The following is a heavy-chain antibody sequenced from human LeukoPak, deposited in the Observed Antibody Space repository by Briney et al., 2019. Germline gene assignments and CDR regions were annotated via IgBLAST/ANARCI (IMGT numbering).Heavy chain of an antibody. J-gene: IGHJ4*02. CDR3: AAGQDYGGNTFDY. V-gene: IGHV4-61*02. CDR1: GGSISSGSYY. Sequence: SETLSLTCTVSGGSISSGSYYWGWIRQPAGKGLEWSGRIYTSGNTNYTHSLKRRDTIPIDTSKNPLSLKLSSVTAADTAVYYCAAGQDYGGNTFDYWGQGTLVTVSS. CDR2: IYTSGNT. D-gene: IGHD4-23*01.